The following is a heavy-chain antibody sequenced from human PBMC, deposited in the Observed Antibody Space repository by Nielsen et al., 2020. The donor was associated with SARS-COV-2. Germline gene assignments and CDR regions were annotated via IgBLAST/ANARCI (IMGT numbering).Heavy chain of an antibody. D-gene: IGHD3-16*01. J-gene: IGHJ6*02. CDR1: GFTFSSYW. CDR3: ARAYHNYYYAMDV. V-gene: IGHV3-7*04. CDR2: IKQDGSEK. Sequence: GGSLRLSCAASGFTFSSYWMSWVRQAPGKGLEWVANIKQDGSEKYYVDSVKGRFTISRDNAKNSLYLQLTSLRAEDTAVYYCARAYHNYYYAMDVWGQGTTVTVSS.